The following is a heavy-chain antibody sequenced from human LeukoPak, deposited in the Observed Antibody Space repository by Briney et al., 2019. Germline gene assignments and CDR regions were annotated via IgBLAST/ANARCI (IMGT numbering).Heavy chain of an antibody. CDR2: ISYNSGSI. CDR3: AKVGPVSSYGFGFFNY. J-gene: IGHJ4*02. D-gene: IGHD5-18*01. Sequence: SLRLSCAASGFTFDDYAMHWVRQAPGKSLEWVTGISYNSGSINYAESVKGRFTISRDNAKNSLYLQMSSLTVEDTALYYCAKVGPVSSYGFGFFNYWGRGTLVTVSS. V-gene: IGHV3-9*01. CDR1: GFTFDDYA.